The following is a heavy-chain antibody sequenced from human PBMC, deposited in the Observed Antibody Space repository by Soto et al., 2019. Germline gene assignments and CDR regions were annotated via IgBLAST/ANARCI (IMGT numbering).Heavy chain of an antibody. CDR2: IYYSGST. J-gene: IGHJ3*02. CDR1: GGSISSYY. CDR3: ATDYGDYEDAFDI. Sequence: ASETLSLTCTVSGGSISSYYWSWIRQPPGKGLEWIGYIYYSGSTNYNPSLKSRVTISVDTSKNQFSLKLSSVTAADTAVYYCATDYGDYEDAFDIWGQGTMVTVSS. D-gene: IGHD4-17*01. V-gene: IGHV4-59*08.